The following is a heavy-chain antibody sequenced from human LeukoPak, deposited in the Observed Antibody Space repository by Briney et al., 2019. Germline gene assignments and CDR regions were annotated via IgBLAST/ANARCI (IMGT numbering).Heavy chain of an antibody. V-gene: IGHV3-30-3*01. CDR3: ARDYEDTAMADAFDI. CDR1: GFTFSSYA. Sequence: GGSLRLSCAASGFTFSSYAMHWVRQAPGKGLEWVAVISYDGSNKYYADSVKGRFTISRDNSKNTLYLQMNSLRAEDTAVYYCARDYEDTAMADAFDIWGKGTMVTVSS. D-gene: IGHD5-18*01. J-gene: IGHJ3*02. CDR2: ISYDGSNK.